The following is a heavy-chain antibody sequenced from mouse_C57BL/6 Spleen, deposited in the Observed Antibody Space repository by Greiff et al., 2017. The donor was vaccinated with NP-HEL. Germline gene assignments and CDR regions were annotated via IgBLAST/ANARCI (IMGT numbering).Heavy chain of an antibody. Sequence: VQLHQSGAELARPGASVKMSCKASGYTFTSYTMHWVKQRPGQGLEWIGYINPSSGYTKYNQKFKDKATLTADKSSSTAYMQLSSLTSEDSAVYYCAREDGYYLDYWGQGTTLTVSS. CDR3: AREDGYYLDY. V-gene: IGHV1-4*01. CDR1: GYTFTSYT. D-gene: IGHD2-3*01. CDR2: INPSSGYT. J-gene: IGHJ2*01.